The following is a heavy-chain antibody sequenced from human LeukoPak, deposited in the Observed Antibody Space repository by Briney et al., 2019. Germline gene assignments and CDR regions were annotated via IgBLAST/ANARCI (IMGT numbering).Heavy chain of an antibody. D-gene: IGHD2-2*01. CDR3: ARERRYCSSTSCYGTFYYYYGMDV. CDR1: GGSFSGYH. V-gene: IGHV4-34*01. J-gene: IGHJ6*02. Sequence: SETLSLTCAVYGGSFSGYHWSWIRQPPGKGLEWIGEINHSGSTNYNPSLKSRVTISVDTSKNQFSLKLSSVTAADTAVYYCARERRYCSSTSCYGTFYYYYGMDVWGQGTTVTVSS. CDR2: INHSGST.